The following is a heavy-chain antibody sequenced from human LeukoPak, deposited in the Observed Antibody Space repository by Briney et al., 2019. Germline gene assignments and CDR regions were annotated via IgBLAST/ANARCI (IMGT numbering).Heavy chain of an antibody. D-gene: IGHD2-8*01. V-gene: IGHV1-58*02. J-gene: IGHJ5*02. Sequence: SVKVSCKASGFTFTRSAMQWERQARGQRLEWIGWIVVGSGSTNYAQKFQERVTITRDMSTSTAYMELSSLRSEDTAVYYCAAAPDCTNGVCSPRWFDPWGQGTLVTVSS. CDR1: GFTFTRSA. CDR3: AAAPDCTNGVCSPRWFDP. CDR2: IVVGSGST.